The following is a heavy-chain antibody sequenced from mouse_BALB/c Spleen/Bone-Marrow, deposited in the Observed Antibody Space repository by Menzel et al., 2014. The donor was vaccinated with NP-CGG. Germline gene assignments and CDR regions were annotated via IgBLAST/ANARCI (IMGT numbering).Heavy chain of an antibody. CDR2: ILPGSGST. J-gene: IGHJ4*01. CDR1: GYPFSSYW. Sequence: QVQLKQSGAELLKPGASVQISCKATGYPFSSYWIERVKQRPGHGLEWIGEILPGSGSTNYNEKFKGKATFTADTSSNTAYMQLSSLTSEDSAVYYRGNYYARDYWGHGTSGTVSS. CDR3: GNYYARDY. V-gene: IGHV1-9*01.